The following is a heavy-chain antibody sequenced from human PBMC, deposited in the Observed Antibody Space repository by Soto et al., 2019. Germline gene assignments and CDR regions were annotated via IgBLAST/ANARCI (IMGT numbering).Heavy chain of an antibody. CDR2: IWYDGSNK. D-gene: IGHD6-13*01. CDR1: GFTFSSYG. J-gene: IGHJ4*02. CDR3: ARGHFADSSSWFEY. Sequence: LRLSFAASGFTFSSYGMHWVRQAPGKGLEWVAVIWYDGSNKYYADSVKGRFTISRDNSKNTLYLQMNSLRAEDTAVYYCARGHFADSSSWFEYWGQGTLASVSS. V-gene: IGHV3-33*01.